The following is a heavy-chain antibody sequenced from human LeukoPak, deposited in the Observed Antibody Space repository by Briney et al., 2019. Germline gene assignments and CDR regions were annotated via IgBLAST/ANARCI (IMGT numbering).Heavy chain of an antibody. V-gene: IGHV4-4*07. D-gene: IGHD2-2*01. J-gene: IGHJ4*02. CDR1: GGSMSSSF. Sequence: SETLSLTCTVSGGSMSSSFWSWIRQPAGKGLEWFGRIYSSGRTNYNPSLKSRVTLSLDTSKNQFSLKLTSVTAADTAVYYCARAPAGCSGTCPFDDWGQGTLVTVSS. CDR2: IYSSGRT. CDR3: ARAPAGCSGTCPFDD.